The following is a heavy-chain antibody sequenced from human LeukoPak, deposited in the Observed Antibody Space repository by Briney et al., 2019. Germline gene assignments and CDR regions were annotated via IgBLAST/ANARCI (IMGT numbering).Heavy chain of an antibody. D-gene: IGHD5-18*01. CDR3: ATDLRYGNNFFFQH. J-gene: IGHJ4*02. V-gene: IGHV3-30*04. CDR1: GFTFNKYA. Sequence: AGGSLRLSCAASGFTFNKYAMNWVRQAPGKGLEWVAVMSYTGNDISYADSVKGRFTISRDNSKNTLYLQMNSLQTDDTAVYYCATDLRYGNNFFFQHWGQGILVTVSS. CDR2: MSYTGNDI.